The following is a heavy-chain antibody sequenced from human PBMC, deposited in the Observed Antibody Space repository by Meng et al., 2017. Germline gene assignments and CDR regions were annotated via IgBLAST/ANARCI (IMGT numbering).Heavy chain of an antibody. CDR1: GGTFSSYA. CDR2: IIPIFGTA. Sequence: SVKVSCKASGGTFSSYAISWVRQAPGQGLEWMGGIIPIFGTANYAQKFQGRVTITADKSTSTAYMDLSSLRSEDTAVYYCARGYGSGSYENPRYYYGMDVWGQGTTVPVSS. J-gene: IGHJ6*02. D-gene: IGHD3-10*01. V-gene: IGHV1-69*06. CDR3: ARGYGSGSYENPRYYYGMDV.